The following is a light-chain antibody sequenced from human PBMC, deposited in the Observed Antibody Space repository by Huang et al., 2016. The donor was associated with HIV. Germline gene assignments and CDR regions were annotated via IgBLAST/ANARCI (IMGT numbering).Light chain of an antibody. J-gene: IGKJ1*01. CDR1: QDIGND. Sequence: AIQMTQSPASLSASVGDRVTITCRASQDIGNDLGWYQQRLGKAPTLLVSTASHLQSGVPSRFTDSGSGTHFTLTISGLQPEDFATYYCLQDYTYPWTFGQGTKVEI. V-gene: IGKV1-6*01. CDR3: LQDYTYPWT. CDR2: TAS.